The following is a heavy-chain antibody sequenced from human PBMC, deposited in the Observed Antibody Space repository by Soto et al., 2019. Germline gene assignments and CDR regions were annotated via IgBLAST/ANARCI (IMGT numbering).Heavy chain of an antibody. J-gene: IGHJ4*02. D-gene: IGHD2-2*01. V-gene: IGHV3-7*05. Sequence: EVHLVESGGGLVQSGGSLRLSCAASGFTFSSYWMSWVRQGPGKGPEWVANIKQDGSEKYYVDSVKGRFTISRDNAKNSLYLQMTSLRAEDTAVYHCAKSLSAIPGDSWGQGTLVTVSS. CDR1: GFTFSSYW. CDR2: IKQDGSEK. CDR3: AKSLSAIPGDS.